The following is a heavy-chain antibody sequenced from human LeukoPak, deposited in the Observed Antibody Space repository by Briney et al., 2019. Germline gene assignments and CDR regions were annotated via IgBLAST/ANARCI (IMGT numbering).Heavy chain of an antibody. D-gene: IGHD2-21*01. Sequence: SETLSLTCTVSGGSISSYYWSWIRQHPGKGLEWIGYIYYSGSTYYNPSLKSRVTISVDTSKNQFSLKLSSVTAADTAVYYCARDSNVVPFDYWGQGTLVTVSS. CDR3: ARDSNVVPFDY. V-gene: IGHV4-59*06. CDR1: GGSISSYY. J-gene: IGHJ4*02. CDR2: IYYSGST.